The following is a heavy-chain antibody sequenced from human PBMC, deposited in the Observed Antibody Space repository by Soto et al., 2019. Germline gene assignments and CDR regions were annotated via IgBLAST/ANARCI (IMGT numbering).Heavy chain of an antibody. V-gene: IGHV1-69*04. J-gene: IGHJ4*02. CDR1: GGTFSSYA. CDR3: AREWGRDGYNFDY. D-gene: IGHD5-12*01. Sequence: ASVKVSCKASGGTFSSYAISWVRQAPGQGLEWMGRIIPILGIANYAQKFQGRVTITADKSTSTAYMELSSLRSEDTAVYYCAREWGRDGYNFDYWGQGTLVTVSS. CDR2: IIPILGIA.